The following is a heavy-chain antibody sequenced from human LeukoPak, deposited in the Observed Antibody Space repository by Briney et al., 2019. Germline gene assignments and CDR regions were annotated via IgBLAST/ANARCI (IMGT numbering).Heavy chain of an antibody. V-gene: IGHV3-48*03. CDR1: GFTFSTYE. CDR3: ARGVDY. CDR2: ISGSATTI. Sequence: GGSLRLSCAASGFTFSTYEMNWVRQAPGKGLEWVSYISGSATTIYYADSVKGRFTISRDNANNSLYLQMNSLRADDSAVYYCARGVDYWGQGTLVTVSS. J-gene: IGHJ4*02.